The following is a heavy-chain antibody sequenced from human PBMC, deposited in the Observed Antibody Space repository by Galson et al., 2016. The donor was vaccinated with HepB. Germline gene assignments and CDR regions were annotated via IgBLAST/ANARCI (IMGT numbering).Heavy chain of an antibody. Sequence: SVKVSCKASGYTFTTYAIHWVRQAPGQRLEWMGWINTDSGNTRYSQNFQGRVTITTDTSARTAYMELTNLTSGDTAVYYCAKDLGGYYYTSGSPFEYWGQGSQVTVSS. D-gene: IGHD3-10*01. J-gene: IGHJ4*02. CDR2: INTDSGNT. V-gene: IGHV1-3*04. CDR3: AKDLGGYYYTSGSPFEY. CDR1: GYTFTTYA.